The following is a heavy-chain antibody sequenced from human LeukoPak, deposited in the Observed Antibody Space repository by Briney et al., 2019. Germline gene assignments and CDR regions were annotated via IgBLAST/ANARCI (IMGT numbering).Heavy chain of an antibody. V-gene: IGHV1-2*02. J-gene: IGHJ5*02. CDR2: INPNSGGT. Sequence: ASVKVSCKASGYTFTGYYMHWVRPAPGQGLEWMGWINPNSGGTNYAQKFQGRVTMTRDTSISTAYMELSRLRSDDTAVYYCARDDHYYDSSFLSNWFDPWGQGTLVTVSS. D-gene: IGHD3-22*01. CDR3: ARDDHYYDSSFLSNWFDP. CDR1: GYTFTGYY.